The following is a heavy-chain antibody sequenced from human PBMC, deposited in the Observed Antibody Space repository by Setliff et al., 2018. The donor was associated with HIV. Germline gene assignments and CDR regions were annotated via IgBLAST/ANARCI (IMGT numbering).Heavy chain of an antibody. Sequence: PGGSLRLSCAASGFTFSYYGMHWVRQAPGKGLEWVTSIRYDGSYKYYADSVRGRFTISRDNSKNQFSLKLTSVTAADMGVYYCARGRKKTLAVSGTRYFDFWGQGTLVTVSS. CDR3: ARGRKKTLAVSGTRYFDF. J-gene: IGHJ4*02. CDR1: GFTFSYYG. V-gene: IGHV3-30*02. CDR2: IRYDGSYK. D-gene: IGHD6-19*01.